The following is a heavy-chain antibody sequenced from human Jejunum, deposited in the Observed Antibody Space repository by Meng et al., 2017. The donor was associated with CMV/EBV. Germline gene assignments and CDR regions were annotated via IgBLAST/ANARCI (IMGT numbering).Heavy chain of an antibody. Sequence: EVQVVESGGGVIQPGGSLRLSCVVSGFTVSSNCMNWVRQAPGKGLEWVSVIYSGGSTYYADSVKGRFTISRDNSKNMLYLQMNSLRAEDTAVYYCARRDEGYGPFDYWGQGTLVTVSS. J-gene: IGHJ4*02. CDR2: IYSGGST. CDR1: GFTVSSNC. CDR3: ARRDEGYGPFDY. D-gene: IGHD3-10*01. V-gene: IGHV3-53*01.